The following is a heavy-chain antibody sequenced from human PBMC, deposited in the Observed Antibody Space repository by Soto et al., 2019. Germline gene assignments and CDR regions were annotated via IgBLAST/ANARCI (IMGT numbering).Heavy chain of an antibody. J-gene: IGHJ6*02. Sequence: QVQLVESGGGVVQPGRSLRLSCAASGFGFSSYSFHWVRQAPGKGLEWVAVISYDGSNKYYADSVKGRFTISRDNSKNTLYLQMLGLRPEDTAVYYCARDPSISYGGNSYYYGMDVWGQGTTVTVSS. D-gene: IGHD4-17*01. CDR1: GFGFSSYS. CDR3: ARDPSISYGGNSYYYGMDV. CDR2: ISYDGSNK. V-gene: IGHV3-30-3*01.